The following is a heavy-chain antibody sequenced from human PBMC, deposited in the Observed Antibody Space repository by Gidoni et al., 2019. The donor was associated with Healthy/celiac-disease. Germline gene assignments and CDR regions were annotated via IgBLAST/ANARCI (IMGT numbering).Heavy chain of an antibody. CDR3: AREEYDSSGYYYQYFDY. Sequence: QVQLVESGGGVVKPGRSLRLSCAASDVTFTSYGVHWVRQAPGKGLEWVAVIWSDVSNKYYADSVKGRFTISRYNSKNTLYLQMNSLRAEDTAVYYCAREEYDSSGYYYQYFDYWGQGTLVTVSS. CDR2: IWSDVSNK. J-gene: IGHJ4*02. D-gene: IGHD3-22*01. V-gene: IGHV3-33*01. CDR1: DVTFTSYG.